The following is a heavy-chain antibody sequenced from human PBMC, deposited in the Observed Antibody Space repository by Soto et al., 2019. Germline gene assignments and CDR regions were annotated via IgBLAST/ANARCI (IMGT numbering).Heavy chain of an antibody. CDR1: GYTFTSYY. CDR2: INPSGGST. Sequence: ASVNVSCEASGYTFTSYYMHCVRQAPGQGLEWMGIINPSGGSTSYAQKFQGRVTMTRDTSTSTVYMELSSLRSEDTAVYYCARDVVVVAATHRVKVADYYGMDVWGQGTTVTVS. D-gene: IGHD2-15*01. V-gene: IGHV1-46*01. CDR3: ARDVVVVAATHRVKVADYYGMDV. J-gene: IGHJ6*02.